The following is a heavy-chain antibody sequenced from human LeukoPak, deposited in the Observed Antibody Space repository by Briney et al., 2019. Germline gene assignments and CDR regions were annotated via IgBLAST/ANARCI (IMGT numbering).Heavy chain of an antibody. CDR1: VYTFRSYW. CDR2: IKDDGSEK. J-gene: IGHJ4*02. V-gene: IGHV3-7*04. CDR3: SRARIDY. Sequence: GGSLRLSCVGSVYTFRSYWMTCVRQAPGKGLEWVANIKDDGSEKYSVDSVKGRFTISRDNAKNLLYLQMSSLRAEDTAVYYCSRARIDYWGQGTLVTVSS. D-gene: IGHD1-14*01.